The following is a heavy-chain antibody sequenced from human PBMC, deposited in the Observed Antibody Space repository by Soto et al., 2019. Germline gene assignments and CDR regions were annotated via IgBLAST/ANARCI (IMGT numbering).Heavy chain of an antibody. CDR3: AKNKALQDYYYYGMDV. Sequence: GGSLRLSCAASGFTFSSYAMSWVRQAPGKGLEWVSAISGSGGSTYYADSVKGRFTISRDNSKNTLYLQMNSLRAEDTAVYYCAKNKALQDYYYYGMDVWGQGTKVTVSS. CDR1: GFTFSSYA. J-gene: IGHJ6*02. V-gene: IGHV3-23*01. CDR2: ISGSGGST.